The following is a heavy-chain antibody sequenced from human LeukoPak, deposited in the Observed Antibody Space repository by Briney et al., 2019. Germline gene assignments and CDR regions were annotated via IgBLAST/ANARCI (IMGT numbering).Heavy chain of an antibody. J-gene: IGHJ6*03. CDR2: IKQDGSEK. D-gene: IGHD2-2*01. CDR1: GFTFSNYW. CDR3: ARDRGAPAARENYYYYIDV. V-gene: IGHV3-7*01. Sequence: GGSLRLSCAASGFTFSNYWMSWVRQAPGKGLEWVANIKQDGSEKYYAESVKGRFTISRDNAKNSLYLQMNSLRAEDTAVYYCARDRGAPAARENYYYYIDVWGKGTTVTVSS.